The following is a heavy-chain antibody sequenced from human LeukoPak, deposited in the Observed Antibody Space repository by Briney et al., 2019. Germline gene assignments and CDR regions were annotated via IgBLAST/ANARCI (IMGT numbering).Heavy chain of an antibody. CDR2: IIPIFGTA. CDR1: GGTFSSYA. V-gene: IGHV1-69*13. D-gene: IGHD4-17*01. J-gene: IGHJ4*02. CDR3: AREGRADTYGDSNYFDY. Sequence: SVKVSCKASGGTFSSYAISWVRQAPGQGLEWMGGIIPIFGTANYAQKFQGRVTITADESTSTAYMELSSLRSEDTAVYYCAREGRADTYGDSNYFDYWGQGTLVTVSS.